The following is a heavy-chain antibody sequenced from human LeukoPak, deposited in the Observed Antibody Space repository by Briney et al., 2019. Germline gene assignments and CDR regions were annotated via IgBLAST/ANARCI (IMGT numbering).Heavy chain of an antibody. CDR3: AREYSSRVDY. J-gene: IGHJ4*02. CDR2: IYTSGST. D-gene: IGHD6-13*01. Sequence: PSETLSLTCTVSGGSISSYYWSWIRQPAGKGLEWIGRIYTSGSTNYNPSLKSRATISVDTSKNQFSLELSSVTAADTAVYYCAREYSSRVDYWGQGTLVTVSS. CDR1: GGSISSYY. V-gene: IGHV4-4*07.